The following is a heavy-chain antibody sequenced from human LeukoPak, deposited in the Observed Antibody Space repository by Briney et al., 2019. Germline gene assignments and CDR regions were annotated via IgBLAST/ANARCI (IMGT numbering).Heavy chain of an antibody. CDR3: ARAAGLATMVRGPGDY. D-gene: IGHD3-10*01. Sequence: PSETLSLTCAVYGGSFSGYYWSWIRQPTGKGLEWIGEIKHSGSTNYNPSLKSRVTISVDTSKNQFSLKLSSVTAADTALYYCARAAGLATMVRGPGDYWGRGTLVTVSS. CDR2: IKHSGST. V-gene: IGHV4-34*01. J-gene: IGHJ4*02. CDR1: GGSFSGYY.